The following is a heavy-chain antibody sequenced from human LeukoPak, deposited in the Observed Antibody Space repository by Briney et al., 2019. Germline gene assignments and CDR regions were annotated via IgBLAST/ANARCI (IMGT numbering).Heavy chain of an antibody. D-gene: IGHD3-3*01. V-gene: IGHV1-18*01. CDR2: ISIYNGNT. J-gene: IGHJ5*02. CDR1: GYTFTNYG. Sequence: ASVKVSCKASGYTFTNYGISWVRQAPGQGLEWMGWISIYNGNTDYAQKLRGRVTITTDTSTSTAYMEVRSLRSDDTAVYYCARITYDFWSGYYMPDDPWGQGTLVTVPS. CDR3: ARITYDFWSGYYMPDDP.